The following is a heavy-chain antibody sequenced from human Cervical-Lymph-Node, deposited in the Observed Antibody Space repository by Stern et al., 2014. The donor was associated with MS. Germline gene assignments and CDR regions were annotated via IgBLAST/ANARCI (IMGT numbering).Heavy chain of an antibody. Sequence: VQLVESGGGLVQPGGSLRLSCAASGFTFDDHAMYWIRQAPGQGLEWVSHISWNSGVIVYADSVKGRFTISRDNAKNSLYLQMSSLRVEDTALYYCAKDYASGSSFFDSWGQGTLVTVSS. CDR2: ISWNSGVI. J-gene: IGHJ4*02. CDR1: GFTFDDHA. V-gene: IGHV3-9*01. CDR3: AKDYASGSSFFDS. D-gene: IGHD3-10*01.